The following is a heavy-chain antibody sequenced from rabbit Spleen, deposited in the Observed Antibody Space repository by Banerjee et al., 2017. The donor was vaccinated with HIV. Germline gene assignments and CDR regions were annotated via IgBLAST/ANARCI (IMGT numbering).Heavy chain of an antibody. CDR3: ARDTGSSFSTYGMDL. Sequence: EESGGGLVQPEGSLTLTCTASGLDFSTSYWLCWVRQAPGKGLEWIACIYAGSSGTTYYASGAKGRFTISKTSSTTVTLQMTSLTAADTATYFCARDTGSSFSTYGMDLWGPGTLVTVS. V-gene: IGHV1S45*01. CDR1: GLDFSTSYW. J-gene: IGHJ6*01. D-gene: IGHD8-1*01. CDR2: IYAGSSGTT.